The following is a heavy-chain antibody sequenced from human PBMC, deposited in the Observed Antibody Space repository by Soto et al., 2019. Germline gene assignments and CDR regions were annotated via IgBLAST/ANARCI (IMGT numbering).Heavy chain of an antibody. CDR2: IKQDGSEK. CDR3: ARDSLYCSSTSCTYYGMDV. D-gene: IGHD2-2*01. J-gene: IGHJ6*02. Sequence: EVQLVESGGGLVQPGGSLRLSCAASGFTFSSYWMSWVRQAPGKGLEWVANIKQDGSEKYYVDSVKGRFTISRDNAKNSLYLQMNSLRAEDTAVYYCARDSLYCSSTSCTYYGMDVWGQGTTVTVSS. V-gene: IGHV3-7*03. CDR1: GFTFSSYW.